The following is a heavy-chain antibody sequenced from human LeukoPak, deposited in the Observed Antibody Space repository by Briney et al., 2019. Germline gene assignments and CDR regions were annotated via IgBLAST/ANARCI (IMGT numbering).Heavy chain of an antibody. CDR3: AKLKYHFDSSGFGVDY. CDR2: ISYDGGRQ. J-gene: IGHJ4*02. CDR1: RFTFNNYG. Sequence: PGRPLRLSCAASRFTFNNYGMQWVRQAPGKGLEWVAFISYDGGRQYYIDTVKGRFTISRDTSHNTLYLQMDSLRPEDTAMYYCAKLKYHFDSSGFGVDYWGQGTLVTVSS. V-gene: IGHV3-30*18. D-gene: IGHD3-22*01.